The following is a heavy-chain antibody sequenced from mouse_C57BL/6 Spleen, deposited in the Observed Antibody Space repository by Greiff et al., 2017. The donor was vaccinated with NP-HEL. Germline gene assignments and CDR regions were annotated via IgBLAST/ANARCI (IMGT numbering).Heavy chain of an antibody. CDR1: GFTFSDYY. J-gene: IGHJ2*01. D-gene: IGHD1-1*01. CDR2: INYDGSST. V-gene: IGHV5-16*01. Sequence: EVQRVESEGGLVQPGSSMKLSCTASGFTFSDYYMAWVRQVPEKGLEWVANINYDGSSTYYLDSLKSHFIISRDNARNILYLQMSSLKSEDTATYYAARDGGYYDSSPPFDYWGQGTTLTVSS. CDR3: ARDGGYYDSSPPFDY.